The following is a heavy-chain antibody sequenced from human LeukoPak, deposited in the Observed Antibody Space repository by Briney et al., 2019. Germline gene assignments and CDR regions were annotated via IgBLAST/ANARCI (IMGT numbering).Heavy chain of an antibody. CDR2: INSDGSST. CDR3: ARGFTIFGVVNDAFDI. V-gene: IGHV3-74*01. Sequence: GGSLRLSCAASEFTSSGYWMHWVRQAPGKGLVWVSRINSDGSSTSYADSVKGRFTISRDNAKNTLYLQMNSLRAEDTAVYYCARGFTIFGVVNDAFDIWGQGTMVTVSS. CDR1: EFTSSGYW. J-gene: IGHJ3*02. D-gene: IGHD3-3*01.